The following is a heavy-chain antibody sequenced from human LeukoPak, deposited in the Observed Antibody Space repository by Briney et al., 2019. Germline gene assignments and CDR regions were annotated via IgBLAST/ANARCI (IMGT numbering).Heavy chain of an antibody. D-gene: IGHD6-19*01. CDR1: GFTFSIYA. Sequence: GRSLRLSCAGSGFTFSIYAIHWVRQAPGKGLERVAGISYNGTNEYYPDSLKGRFTISRDNSKNTLYLQMNSLRAEDTALYYCARDRGGSGWYYFDYWGQGTLVTVSS. CDR2: ISYNGTNE. J-gene: IGHJ4*02. V-gene: IGHV3-30-3*01. CDR3: ARDRGGSGWYYFDY.